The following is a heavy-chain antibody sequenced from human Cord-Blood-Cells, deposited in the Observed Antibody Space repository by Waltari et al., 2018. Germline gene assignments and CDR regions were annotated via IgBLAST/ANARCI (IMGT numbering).Heavy chain of an antibody. CDR2: IWYDGSNK. J-gene: IGHJ4*02. D-gene: IGHD1-26*01. V-gene: IGHV3-33*01. CDR3: ARAPGMGAKEGFDY. Sequence: QVQLVESGGGVVQPGRSLRLSCAASGFTFSSYGMPWVRQAPGKGLEWVAVIWYDGSNKYYADSVKGRFTISRDNSKNTLYLQMNSLRAEDTAVYYCARAPGMGAKEGFDYWGQGTLVTVSS. CDR1: GFTFSSYG.